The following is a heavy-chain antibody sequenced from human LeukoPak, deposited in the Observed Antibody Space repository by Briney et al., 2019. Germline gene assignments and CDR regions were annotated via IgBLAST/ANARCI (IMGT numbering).Heavy chain of an antibody. Sequence: PGGSLRLSCAASGFTFNGYAMNWVRQAPGKGLEWVSAISDSGDNTYYADSVRGRFTISRDNSMNTLYLQMNTLRAEDTAVYYCARQPTGFPNWSDLWGQGAPVTVSS. D-gene: IGHD1-14*01. CDR2: ISDSGDNT. CDR1: GFTFNGYA. V-gene: IGHV3-23*01. J-gene: IGHJ5*02. CDR3: ARQPTGFPNWSDL.